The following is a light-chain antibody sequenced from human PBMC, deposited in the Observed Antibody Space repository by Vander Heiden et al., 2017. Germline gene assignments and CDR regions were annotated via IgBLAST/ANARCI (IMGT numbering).Light chain of an antibody. CDR3: QQFKSYPTT. Sequence: IQLTQSPSSLSASVGDRVTITCRASQGISSYLAWYQQKPGKAPKLLIYAASTLQSGVPSRFSGSGSGTDITLTISSLQPEDCATYYCQQFKSYPTTFGQGTRLEIK. CDR2: AAS. J-gene: IGKJ5*01. V-gene: IGKV1-9*01. CDR1: QGISSY.